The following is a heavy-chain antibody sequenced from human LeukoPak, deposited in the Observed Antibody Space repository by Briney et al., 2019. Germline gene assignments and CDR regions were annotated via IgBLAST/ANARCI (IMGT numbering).Heavy chain of an antibody. CDR1: GFTFSSFW. Sequence: GGSLRLSCAASGFTFSSFWMHWVRQAPGKGLVWASRVNGDGGSTTYADSVKGRFTISRDSAKNTVYLQMNSLRAEDTAVYYCARPQHGDLYAFDIWGHGTMVTVSS. D-gene: IGHD4-17*01. J-gene: IGHJ3*02. CDR2: VNGDGGST. CDR3: ARPQHGDLYAFDI. V-gene: IGHV3-74*01.